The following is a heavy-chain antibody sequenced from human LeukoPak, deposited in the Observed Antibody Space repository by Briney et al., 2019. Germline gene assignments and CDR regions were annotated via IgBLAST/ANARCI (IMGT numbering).Heavy chain of an antibody. V-gene: IGHV4-34*01. Sequence: PSETLSLTCAVYGGSFSGYYWSWIRQPPGEGLEWIGEINHSGSTNYNPSLKSRVTISVDTSKNQFSLKLSSVTAADTAVYYCAKDGGTHFDHWGQGTLVTVSS. CDR3: AKDGGTHFDH. CDR2: INHSGST. D-gene: IGHD1-26*01. CDR1: GGSFSGYY. J-gene: IGHJ4*02.